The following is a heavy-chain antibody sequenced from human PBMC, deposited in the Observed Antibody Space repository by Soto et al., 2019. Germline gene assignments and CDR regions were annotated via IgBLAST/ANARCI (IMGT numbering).Heavy chain of an antibody. CDR3: AGTYDSLDH. CDR2: ISSSGRHT. Sequence: EVQVVESGGGLVKPGGSLRLSCTISGVTFSNYYMNWIRQAPGKGLEWVSSISSSGRHTFYADSAKGRFTISRDNAKNSLHLQMNSLRVEDTAVYFCAGTYDSLDHWGQGTLVTVSS. J-gene: IGHJ4*02. D-gene: IGHD3-9*01. V-gene: IGHV3-21*01. CDR1: GVTFSNYY.